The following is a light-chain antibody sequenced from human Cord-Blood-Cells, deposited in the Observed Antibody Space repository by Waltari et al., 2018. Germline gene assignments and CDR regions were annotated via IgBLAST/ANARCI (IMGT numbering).Light chain of an antibody. CDR1: ALTKKY. CDR2: KDS. CDR3: LSADSSGTYYV. Sequence: SYELTQPPSVSVSLGQMARITCSGEALTKKYAYWYQQKPGQFPVLVIYKDSERPSGIPERFSGSSPGTIVTLTISGVQAEDEADYYCLSADSSGTYYVFGTGTKVTVL. J-gene: IGLJ1*01. V-gene: IGLV3-16*01.